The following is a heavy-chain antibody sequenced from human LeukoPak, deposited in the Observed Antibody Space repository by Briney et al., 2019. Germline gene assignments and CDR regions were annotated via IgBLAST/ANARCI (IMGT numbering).Heavy chain of an antibody. CDR1: GFTFSSYS. D-gene: IGHD1-26*01. J-gene: IGHJ4*02. CDR3: AREVGATDDY. Sequence: PGESLRLSCAASGFTFSSYSMNWVRQAPGKGLEWVSSISGSSTYIYYADSVRGRFTISRDNAKNSLYLHMHSLRAEDTAVYYCAREVGATDDYWGQGTLVTVSS. CDR2: ISGSSTYI. V-gene: IGHV3-21*01.